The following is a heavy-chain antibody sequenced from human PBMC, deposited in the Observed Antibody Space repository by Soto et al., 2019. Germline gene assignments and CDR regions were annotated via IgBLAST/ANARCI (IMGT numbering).Heavy chain of an antibody. Sequence: EVQLVESGGGLVQPGGSLRLSCAASGLTFNNYWMNWVRQAPGKGLEWVANIKQDGSDQHYVDSVKGRFTISTDNSDNSLYLQMNSLRAEDTAVYYCARRYYSWSVGAPFYYWGQGTLVTVSS. J-gene: IGHJ4*02. CDR2: IKQDGSDQ. V-gene: IGHV3-7*01. CDR1: GLTFNNYW. CDR3: ARRYYSWSVGAPFYY. D-gene: IGHD3-10*01.